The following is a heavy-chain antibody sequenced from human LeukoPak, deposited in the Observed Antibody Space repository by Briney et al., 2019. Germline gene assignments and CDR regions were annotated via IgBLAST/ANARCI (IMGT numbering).Heavy chain of an antibody. CDR1: GFIFSGSV. Sequence: PGGSLRLSCAASGFIFSGSVMHWVRQAPGKGLEWVSIMSYDGKNEYYGDSVKGRFTISRDNSKNTLYLHMNSLRHDDTAVYYCAEDSGGSVLEEWGHGSPVIVSS. J-gene: IGHJ4*01. D-gene: IGHD2-15*01. CDR2: MSYDGKNE. V-gene: IGHV3-30*18. CDR3: AEDSGGSVLEE.